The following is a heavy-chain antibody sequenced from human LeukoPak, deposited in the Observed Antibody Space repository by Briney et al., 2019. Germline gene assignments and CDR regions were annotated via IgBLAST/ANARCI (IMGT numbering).Heavy chain of an antibody. CDR3: ARDGHGDGFLTGYSYFGMDV. CDR1: GFSLSSYS. J-gene: IGHJ6*02. Sequence: PGGSLRLSCAASGFSLSSYSMNWVRQAPGKGLEWVSSITISSNFIYYVDSVKGRFTISRDNAKSSLFLQMNSLRAEDTAVYFCARDGHGDGFLTGYSYFGMDVWGQGTTVTVSS. CDR2: ITISSNFI. V-gene: IGHV3-21*01. D-gene: IGHD3-9*01.